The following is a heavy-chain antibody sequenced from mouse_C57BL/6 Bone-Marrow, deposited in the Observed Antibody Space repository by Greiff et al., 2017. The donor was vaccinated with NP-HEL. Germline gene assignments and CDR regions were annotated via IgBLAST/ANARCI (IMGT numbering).Heavy chain of an antibody. CDR3: ARRAPQGTTVVARYAMDY. D-gene: IGHD1-1*01. CDR2: ISNGGGST. CDR1: GFTFSDYY. J-gene: IGHJ4*01. V-gene: IGHV5-12*01. Sequence: EVKLMESGGGLVQPGGSLKLSCAASGFTFSDYYMYWVRQTPEKRLEWVAYISNGGGSTYYPDTVKGRFPISRDNAKNTLYLQMSRLKSEDTAMYYCARRAPQGTTVVARYAMDYWGQGTSVTVSS.